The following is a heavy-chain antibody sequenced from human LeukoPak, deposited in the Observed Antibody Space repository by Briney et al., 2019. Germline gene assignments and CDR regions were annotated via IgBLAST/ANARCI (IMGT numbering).Heavy chain of an antibody. J-gene: IGHJ4*02. CDR1: GYTFTSYA. D-gene: IGHD1-26*01. Sequence: ASVKVSCKAFGYTFTSYAMHWVRQAPGQRLEWMGWINAGNGNTKYSQKFQGRVTITRDTSASTAYMELSSLRSEDTAVYYCARDTIVGATPVDYWGQGTLVTVSS. CDR2: INAGNGNT. CDR3: ARDTIVGATPVDY. V-gene: IGHV1-3*01.